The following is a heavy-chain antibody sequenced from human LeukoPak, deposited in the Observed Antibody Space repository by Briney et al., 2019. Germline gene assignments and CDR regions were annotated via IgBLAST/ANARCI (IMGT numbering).Heavy chain of an antibody. V-gene: IGHV1-2*04. Sequence: ASVKVSCKASGYTFTGYYMHWVRQAPGQGLEWMGWINPNSGGTNYAQKFQGWVTMTRDTSISTAYMELSRLRSDDTAVYYCARERARDYYGSGSPLSTNYYYYGMDVWGQGTTVTVSS. CDR3: ARERARDYYGSGSPLSTNYYYYGMDV. J-gene: IGHJ6*02. D-gene: IGHD3-10*01. CDR1: GYTFTGYY. CDR2: INPNSGGT.